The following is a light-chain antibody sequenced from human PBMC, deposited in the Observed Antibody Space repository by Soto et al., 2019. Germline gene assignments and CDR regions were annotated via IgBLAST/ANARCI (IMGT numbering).Light chain of an antibody. Sequence: QLVLTQSPSASASLGASVKLTCTLSSGHSTYAIAWHQQRPEKGPRYLMKLSSDGSHSKGDGIPDRFSGSSSGAERYLTISSLQSEDEADYYCQTWATGIRVFGGGTKLTV. CDR3: QTWATGIRV. V-gene: IGLV4-69*01. CDR2: LSSDGSH. CDR1: SGHSTYA. J-gene: IGLJ2*01.